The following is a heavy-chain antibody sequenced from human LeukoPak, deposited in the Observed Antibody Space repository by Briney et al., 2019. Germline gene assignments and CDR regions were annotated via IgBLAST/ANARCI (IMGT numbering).Heavy chain of an antibody. J-gene: IGHJ6*02. CDR3: ARDRYSYYYYGMDV. V-gene: IGHV3-21*01. Sequence: PGGSLRLSCAASGFTFSSYSMNWVRQAPGKGLEWVSSISSSSSYIYYADSVKGRFTISRDNAKNSLYLQMNSLRAEDTAVYYCARDRYSYYYYGMDVWGQGTMVTVSS. CDR1: GFTFSSYS. CDR2: ISSSSSYI. D-gene: IGHD1-1*01.